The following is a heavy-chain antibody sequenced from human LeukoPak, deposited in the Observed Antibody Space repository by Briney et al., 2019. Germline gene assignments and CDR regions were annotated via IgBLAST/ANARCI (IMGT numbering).Heavy chain of an antibody. CDR3: ARDTELGISFYMDV. CDR2: INPNSGGT. CDR1: GYTFTGYY. J-gene: IGHJ6*03. V-gene: IGHV1-2*02. Sequence: ASVTVSCKASGYTFTGYYMHWVRQAPGQGLEWMGWINPNSGGTNYAQKFQGRVTMTRDTSISTAYMELSRLRSDDTAVYYCARDTELGISFYMDVWGKGTTVTISS. D-gene: IGHD7-27*01.